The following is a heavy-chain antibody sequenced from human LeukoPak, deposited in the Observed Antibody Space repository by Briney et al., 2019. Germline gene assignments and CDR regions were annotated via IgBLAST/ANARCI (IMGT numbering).Heavy chain of an antibody. V-gene: IGHV3-73*01. D-gene: IGHD2-15*01. CDR1: GFTFSGSA. CDR2: IRSKANSYAT. Sequence: GGSLRLSCAASGFTFSGSAMRWVRQASGKGLEWVGRIRSKANSYATAYAASVKGRFTISRDDSKNTAYLQMNSLKTEDTAVYYCTRRDVCSGGSCYSYGMDVWGQGTTVTVSS. J-gene: IGHJ6*02. CDR3: TRRDVCSGGSCYSYGMDV.